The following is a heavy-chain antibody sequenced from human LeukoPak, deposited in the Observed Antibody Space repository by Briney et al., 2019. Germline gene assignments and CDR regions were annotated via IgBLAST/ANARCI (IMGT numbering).Heavy chain of an antibody. J-gene: IGHJ5*02. CDR2: MNPNSGNT. V-gene: IGHV1-8*01. D-gene: IGHD1-26*01. CDR1: GYTFTSYD. CDR3: ARGYVGATEYWFDP. Sequence: GASVKVSCKASGYTFTSYDINWVRQATGQGLEWMGWMNPNSGNTGYAQKFQGRVTMTRNTSISTAYMGLSSLRSEDTAVYYCARGYVGATEYWFDPWGQGTLVTVSS.